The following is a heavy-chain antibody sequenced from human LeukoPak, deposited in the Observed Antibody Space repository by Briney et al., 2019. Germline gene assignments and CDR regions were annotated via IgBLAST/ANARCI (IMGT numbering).Heavy chain of an antibody. CDR2: FHHGGSP. D-gene: IGHD4-17*01. CDR3: ARGLPTDKIDY. CDR1: GGSINNGDYI. V-gene: IGHV4-30-4*01. J-gene: IGHJ4*02. Sequence: SETLSLTCAVSGGSINNGDYIWTWIRQPPGKGLEWIGRFHHGGSPSYNPSLQSRVTISADTSKNQFSLNLRSVTDADTAVYYCARGLPTDKIDYWGQGTLVTVSS.